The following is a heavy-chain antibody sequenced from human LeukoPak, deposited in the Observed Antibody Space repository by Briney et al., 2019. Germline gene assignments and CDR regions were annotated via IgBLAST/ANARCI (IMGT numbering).Heavy chain of an antibody. CDR2: ISSSGSTI. CDR1: GFTFSSYE. V-gene: IGHV3-48*03. Sequence: GGSLRLSCAASGFTFSSYEMNWVRQAPGKGLEWISYISSSGSTIYYADSVKGRFTISRDNAKNSLYLQMNSLRAGDTAVYYCARTTTMATLVHWGQGTLVTVSS. D-gene: IGHD5-24*01. J-gene: IGHJ5*02. CDR3: ARTTTMATLVH.